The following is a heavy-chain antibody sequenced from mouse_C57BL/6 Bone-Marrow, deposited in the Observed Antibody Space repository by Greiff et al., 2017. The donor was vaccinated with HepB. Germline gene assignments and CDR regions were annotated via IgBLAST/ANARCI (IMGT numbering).Heavy chain of an antibody. CDR1: GYTFTDHT. CDR3: ARGAGPAYFDY. Sequence: QVQLQQSDAELVKPGASVKISCKVSGYTFTDHTIHWMKQRPEQGLEWIGYIYTRAGSTKYNEKFKGKATLTADKSSSTAYMQLNSLTSEDAAVYFCARGAGPAYFDYWGQGTTLTVAS. J-gene: IGHJ2*01. CDR2: IYTRAGST. V-gene: IGHV1-78*01. D-gene: IGHD3-3*01.